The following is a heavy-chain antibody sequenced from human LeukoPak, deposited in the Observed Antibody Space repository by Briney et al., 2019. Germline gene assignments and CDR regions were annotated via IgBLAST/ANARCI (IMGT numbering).Heavy chain of an antibody. CDR2: ISRSASNT. Sequence: GGSLRLSCAASGFTFTSYAMSWVRQAPGKGLEWVSAISRSASNTYYADSVKGRFTISRDNSKNTLYLQMNSLRAEDTAVYYCAKDRVDDFWSGYHVDYWGQGTLVTVSS. CDR1: GFTFTSYA. V-gene: IGHV3-23*01. CDR3: AKDRVDDFWSGYHVDY. D-gene: IGHD3-3*01. J-gene: IGHJ4*02.